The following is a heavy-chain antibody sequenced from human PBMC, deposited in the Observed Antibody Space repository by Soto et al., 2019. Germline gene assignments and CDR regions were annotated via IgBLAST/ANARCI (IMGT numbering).Heavy chain of an antibody. CDR1: GGSIDNSHSF. J-gene: IGHJ4*02. CDR3: VRVVEPAIRHHDLAS. CDR2: VYYSGGT. D-gene: IGHD2-21*01. V-gene: IGHV4-39*01. Sequence: SETLSLTCAVSGGSIDNSHSFWGWVRQPPGRGLEFLGSVYYSGGTYYNPSLKSRVTVSVDTSKNQVSLRVRSVTVAETAIYYCVRVVEPAIRHHDLASWGQGTEVP.